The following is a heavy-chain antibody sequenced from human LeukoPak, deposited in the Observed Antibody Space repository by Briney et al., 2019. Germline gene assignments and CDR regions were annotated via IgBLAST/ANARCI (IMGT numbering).Heavy chain of an antibody. J-gene: IGHJ6*03. D-gene: IGHD2-2*01. V-gene: IGHV1-18*01. CDR1: GYTFTSYG. Sequence: ASVKVSCKASGYTFTSYGISWVRQAPGQGLQWMGWISTYNGNTNYAQKLQGRVTMTTDTSTSTAYMELRSLRSDDTAVYYCARQGMPYYYYYMDVWGKGTTVTVSS. CDR2: ISTYNGNT. CDR3: ARQGMPYYYYYMDV.